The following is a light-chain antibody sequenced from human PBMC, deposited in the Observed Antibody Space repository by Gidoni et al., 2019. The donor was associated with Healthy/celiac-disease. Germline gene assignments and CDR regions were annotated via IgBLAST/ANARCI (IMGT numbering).Light chain of an antibody. CDR3: QQYGSSPGT. J-gene: IGKJ1*01. Sequence: EIVLPPSPGTLSLSPGERATLSCRASQSVSSSYVAWYQQKPGQAPRLLIYGASSRATGIPDRFSGRGSGTDFTLTISRLEPEDFAVYYCQQYGSSPGTFXXXTKVEIK. V-gene: IGKV3-20*01. CDR2: GAS. CDR1: QSVSSSY.